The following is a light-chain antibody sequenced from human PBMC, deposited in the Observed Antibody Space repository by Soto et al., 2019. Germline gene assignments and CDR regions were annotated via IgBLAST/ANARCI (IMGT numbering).Light chain of an antibody. CDR1: SSNIGNNG. CDR3: AAWDDSLNAYV. CDR2: YDD. J-gene: IGLJ1*01. Sequence: QSVLTQPPSVSEAPRQRVTISCSGSSSNIGNNGVNWYQQFPGKAPKLLIYYDDLKPSGVSDRFSGSKSGTSASLVIRELQSDDEADYYCAAWDDSLNAYVFGIGTKVTVL. V-gene: IGLV1-36*01.